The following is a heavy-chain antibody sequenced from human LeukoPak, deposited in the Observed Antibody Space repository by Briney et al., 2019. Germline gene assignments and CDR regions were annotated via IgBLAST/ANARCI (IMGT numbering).Heavy chain of an antibody. V-gene: IGHV3-7*01. CDR1: GFTFSSYW. Sequence: PGGSLRLSCAASGFTFSSYWMTWVRQAPGKGPEWVANIKEDGSEENYVDPVRGRFAISRDNAKNSLYLQMSSLRLEDTAVYYCARDTAYFRFDYWGQGTLVIVSS. CDR3: ARDTAYFRFDY. J-gene: IGHJ4*02. CDR2: IKEDGSEE. D-gene: IGHD2/OR15-2a*01.